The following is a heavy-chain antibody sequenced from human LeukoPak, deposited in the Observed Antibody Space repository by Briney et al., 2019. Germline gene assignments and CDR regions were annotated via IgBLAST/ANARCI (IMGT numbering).Heavy chain of an antibody. CDR1: GGSFSGYY. Sequence: SETLSLTCAVYGGSFSGYYWSWIRQPPGKGLEWIGYIYYSGSTNYNPSLKSRVTISIDTSKTQFSLKLSSVTAADTAVYYCARVGGSNFYYYGLDVWGQGTTVTVSS. CDR2: IYYSGST. D-gene: IGHD2-2*01. J-gene: IGHJ6*02. CDR3: ARVGGSNFYYYGLDV. V-gene: IGHV4-59*01.